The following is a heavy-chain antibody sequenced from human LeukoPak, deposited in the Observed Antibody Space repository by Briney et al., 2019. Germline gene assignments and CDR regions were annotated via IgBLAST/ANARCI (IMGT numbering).Heavy chain of an antibody. D-gene: IGHD1-14*01. CDR3: TRAPRKAWFDP. Sequence: SETLSLTCSVSGGSISSFYCSWIRQPPGKGLEWIGYTSYSGNTNYNPSLKSRVTMSVDTSRKQFSLRLTSVTAADTAVYYCTRAPRKAWFDPWGQGTRVTVSS. J-gene: IGHJ5*02. CDR1: GGSISSFY. CDR2: TSYSGNT. V-gene: IGHV4-59*01.